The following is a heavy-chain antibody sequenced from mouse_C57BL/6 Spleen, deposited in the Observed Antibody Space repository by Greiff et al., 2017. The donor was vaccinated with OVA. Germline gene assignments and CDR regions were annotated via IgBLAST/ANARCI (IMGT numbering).Heavy chain of an antibody. CDR1: GYTFTSYW. V-gene: IGHV1-53*01. CDR3: AREASSGSYFDY. CDR2: INPSNGGT. Sequence: VQLQQSGTELVKPGASVKLSCKASGYTFTSYWMHWVKQRPGQGLEWIGNINPSNGGTNYNEKFKSKATLTVDKSSSTAYMQLSSLTSEDSAVYYCAREASSGSYFDYWGQGTTLTVSS. J-gene: IGHJ2*01. D-gene: IGHD3-2*02.